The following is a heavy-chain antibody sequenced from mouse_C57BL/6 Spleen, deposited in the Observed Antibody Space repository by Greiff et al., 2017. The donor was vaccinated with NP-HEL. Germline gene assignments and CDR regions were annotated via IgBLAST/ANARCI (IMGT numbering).Heavy chain of an antibody. J-gene: IGHJ2*01. CDR1: GFTFSSYA. Sequence: EVHLVESGEGLVKPGGSLKLSCAASGFTFSSYAMSWVRQTPEKRLEWVAYISSGGDYIYYADTVKGRFTISRDDARNTLYLQMSSLKSEDTAMYYCTRDRAGGYFDYWGQGTTLTVSS. V-gene: IGHV5-9-1*02. D-gene: IGHD3-1*01. CDR2: ISSGGDYI. CDR3: TRDRAGGYFDY.